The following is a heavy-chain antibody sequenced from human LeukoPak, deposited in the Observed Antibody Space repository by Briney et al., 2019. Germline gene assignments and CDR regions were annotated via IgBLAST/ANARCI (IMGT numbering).Heavy chain of an antibody. CDR1: GFTFSSYS. CDR2: ISSSSSYI. D-gene: IGHD6-19*01. V-gene: IGHV3-21*04. J-gene: IGHJ6*03. CDR3: AKCGGWSLYYYYMDV. Sequence: GGSPRLSCAASGFTFSSYSMNWVRQAPGKGLEWVSSISSSSSYIYYADSVKGRFTISRDNAKNSLYLQMNSLRAEDTAVYYCAKCGGWSLYYYYMDVWGKGTTVTVSS.